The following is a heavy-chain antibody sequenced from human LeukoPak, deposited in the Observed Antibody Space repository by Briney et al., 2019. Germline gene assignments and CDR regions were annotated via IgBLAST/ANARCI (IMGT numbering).Heavy chain of an antibody. J-gene: IGHJ4*02. Sequence: KPSETLSLTCTVSGGSISSYYWSWIRQPPGKGLEWIGYIYYSGSTNYNPSLKSRVTISVDTSKNQFSLKLSSVTAADTAVYYCARTYGDYEGFDYWGQGTLVTVSS. CDR1: GGSISSYY. V-gene: IGHV4-59*08. D-gene: IGHD4-17*01. CDR2: IYYSGST. CDR3: ARTYGDYEGFDY.